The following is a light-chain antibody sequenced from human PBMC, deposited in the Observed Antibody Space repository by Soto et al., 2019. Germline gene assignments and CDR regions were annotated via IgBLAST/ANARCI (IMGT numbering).Light chain of an antibody. CDR3: QQYVSAPWA. J-gene: IGKJ1*01. CDR1: QSVTNSL. Sequence: EIVLAQSPGTLSLSTGERATLSCRASQSVTNSLLAWYQQKPGQAPRLLIYGASRRATGIPDRFTGSGSGTDFTLTISRLEPEDFAVYYCQQYVSAPWAFGQGDKVEI. V-gene: IGKV3-20*01. CDR2: GAS.